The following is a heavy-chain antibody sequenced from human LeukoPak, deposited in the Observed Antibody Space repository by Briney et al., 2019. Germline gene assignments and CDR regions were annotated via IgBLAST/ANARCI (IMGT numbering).Heavy chain of an antibody. Sequence: SETLSLTCAVSGGSISSSNWWSWVRQPPGKGLEWIGEIYHSGSTNYNPSLKSRVTISVVKSKNQFSLKLSSVTAADTAVYYCARVLTVDNSYYFDYWGQGTLVTVSS. CDR2: IYHSGST. D-gene: IGHD1-20*01. J-gene: IGHJ4*02. V-gene: IGHV4-4*02. CDR1: GGSISSSNW. CDR3: ARVLTVDNSYYFDY.